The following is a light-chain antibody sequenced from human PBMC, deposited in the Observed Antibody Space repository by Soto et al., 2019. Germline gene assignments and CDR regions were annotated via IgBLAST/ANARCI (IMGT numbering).Light chain of an antibody. CDR2: RNN. V-gene: IGLV1-47*01. J-gene: IGLJ1*01. CDR1: SSNIGSNY. CDR3: AAWDDSLSGREYV. Sequence: QSVLTQPPSASGTPGQRVTISCSGSSSNIGSNYVYWYQQLPGTAPKLLIYRNNQRPSGVPDRFSGSKSGTSASLAISGLRSEDEADYYCAAWDDSLSGREYVFGTGTKVTVL.